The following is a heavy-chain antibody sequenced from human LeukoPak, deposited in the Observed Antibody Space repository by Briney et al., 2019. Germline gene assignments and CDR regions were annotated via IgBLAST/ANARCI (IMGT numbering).Heavy chain of an antibody. D-gene: IGHD1-26*01. J-gene: IGHJ4*02. Sequence: SETLSLTCAVYGGSFSGYYWSWIRQPPGKGLEWIGEINHSGSTNYNPSLKSRVTISVDTSKNQFSLKLSSVTAADTAVYYCARCRVVGATLRYFDYWGQGTLVTVSS. CDR1: GGSFSGYY. V-gene: IGHV4-34*01. CDR2: INHSGST. CDR3: ARCRVVGATLRYFDY.